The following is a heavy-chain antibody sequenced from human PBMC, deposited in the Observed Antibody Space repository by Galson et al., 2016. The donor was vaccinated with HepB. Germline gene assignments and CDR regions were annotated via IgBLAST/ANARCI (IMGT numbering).Heavy chain of an antibody. Sequence: SLRLSCAAAGFTVSDNHVTWIRQAPGKGLECVSVIFGRGNKYYAVPVEGRFTISSDNARNTVYLQMNSLRTEDTAVYYCAGYGGNSVWGQGTLVTVSS. CDR1: GFTVSDNH. CDR2: IFGRGNK. CDR3: AGYGGNSV. J-gene: IGHJ4*02. V-gene: IGHV3-53*01. D-gene: IGHD4-23*01.